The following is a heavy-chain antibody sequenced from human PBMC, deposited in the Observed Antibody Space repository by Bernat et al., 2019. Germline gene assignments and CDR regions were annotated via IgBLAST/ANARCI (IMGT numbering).Heavy chain of an antibody. CDR3: ARDLDDFWSGYYTKSDY. V-gene: IGHV3-7*03. CDR2: IKQDGSEK. J-gene: IGHJ4*02. CDR1: GFTFSSYW. Sequence: EVQLVESGGGLVQPGGSLRLSCAASGFTFSSYWMSWVRQAPGKGLEWVANIKQDGSEKYYVDSVKRRFTSSRDNAKNSLYLQMNSLRAEDTAVYYCARDLDDFWSGYYTKSDYWGQGTLVTVSS. D-gene: IGHD3-3*01.